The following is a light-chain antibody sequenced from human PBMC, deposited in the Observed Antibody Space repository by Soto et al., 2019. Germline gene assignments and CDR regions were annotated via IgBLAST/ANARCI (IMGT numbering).Light chain of an antibody. V-gene: IGKV3-20*01. J-gene: IGKJ4*01. CDR3: QKYGSSPLT. CDR2: DAS. CDR1: QSISGRY. Sequence: PGERASLSCRASQSISGRYLAWYQKKTGQAPRLLIYDASSRATGIPDMLSSIGSGKDFILTISRLEPEDFAVYYCQKYGSSPLTFGGGTKMDIK.